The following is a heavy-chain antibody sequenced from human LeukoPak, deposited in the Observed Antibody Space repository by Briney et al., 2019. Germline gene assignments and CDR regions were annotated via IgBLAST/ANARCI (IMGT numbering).Heavy chain of an antibody. V-gene: IGHV3-23*01. CDR3: ARSPLVTDYYFDY. J-gene: IGHJ4*02. D-gene: IGHD3-9*01. CDR1: KFTFSSYA. Sequence: SGGSLRLSCAASKFTFSSYAMIWVRQAPGRGLEWVSGISGHGAITFYADSVKGRFTISRDNSKNMLYLQMNSLRVEDTAVYYCARSPLVTDYYFDYWGQGTLVTVSS. CDR2: ISGHGAIT.